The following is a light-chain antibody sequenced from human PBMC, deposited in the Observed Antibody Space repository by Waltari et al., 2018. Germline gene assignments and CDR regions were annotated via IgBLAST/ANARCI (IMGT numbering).Light chain of an antibody. J-gene: IGLJ2*01. CDR1: SSDVCGYDY. CDR3: CSYAGSYTHVV. CDR2: DFT. Sequence: QSALTQPRSLSGSPGQSVTISSTGTSSDVCGYDYVSWYQHHPGKYPKLMICDFTKRPAGVPYLFSGSNSGNTASLTISGLQAEEEADYYCCSYAGSYTHVVFGGGTKLTVL. V-gene: IGLV2-11*01.